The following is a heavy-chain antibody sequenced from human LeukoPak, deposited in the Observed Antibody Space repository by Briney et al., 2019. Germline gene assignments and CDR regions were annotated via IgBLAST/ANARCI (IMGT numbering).Heavy chain of an antibody. CDR2: IRYDGSNK. CDR3: AKMNSSWRKKDIDYMDV. V-gene: IGHV3-30*02. CDR1: GFTFSSYG. D-gene: IGHD6-13*01. J-gene: IGHJ6*03. Sequence: PGGSLRLSCAASGFTFSSYGMHWVRQAPGKGLEWVAFIRYDGSNKYYADSVKGRFTISRDNSKNTLYLQMNSLRAEDTAVYYCAKMNSSWRKKDIDYMDVWGKGTTVTVSS.